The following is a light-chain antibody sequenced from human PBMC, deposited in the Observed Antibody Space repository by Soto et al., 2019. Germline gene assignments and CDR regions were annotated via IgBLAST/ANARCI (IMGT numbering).Light chain of an antibody. J-gene: IGKJ1*01. CDR3: QHFNSYSEA. V-gene: IGKV1-5*03. CDR2: EAS. CDR1: QTISSW. Sequence: EIRMTQSPSSLSPSVGDRVTLTCRASQTISSWLAWYQQKPGKAPKLLIYEASNLTTGVPARFSGSGSGTDFTLTISSLQPDDFATYYCQHFNSYSEAFGQGTKVDIK.